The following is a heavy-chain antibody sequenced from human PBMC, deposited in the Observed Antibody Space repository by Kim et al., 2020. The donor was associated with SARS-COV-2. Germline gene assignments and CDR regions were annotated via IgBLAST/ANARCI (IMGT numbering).Heavy chain of an antibody. D-gene: IGHD6-6*01. V-gene: IGHV1-2*06. CDR3: ARDSSSSSKFWIRDY. J-gene: IGHJ4*02. CDR2: INPNSGGT. Sequence: ASVKVSCKASGYTFTGYYMHWVRQAPGQGLEWMGRINPNSGGTNYAQKFQGRVTMTRDTSISTAYMELSRLRSDDTAVYYCARDSSSSSKFWIRDYWGQGTLVTVSS. CDR1: GYTFTGYY.